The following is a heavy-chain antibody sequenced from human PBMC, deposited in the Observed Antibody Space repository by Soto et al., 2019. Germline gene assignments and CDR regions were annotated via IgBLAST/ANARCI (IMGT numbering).Heavy chain of an antibody. CDR3: ARVSAAGTYFDY. CDR1: GGSISSSNW. J-gene: IGHJ4*02. V-gene: IGHV4-4*02. D-gene: IGHD6-13*01. CDR2: IYHSGST. Sequence: QVQLQESGPGLVKPSGTLSLTCAVSGGSISSSNWWSWVRQPPGKGLEWIGEIYHSGSTNYNPSLKSRVXXXVXXSKNQFSLKLSSVTAADTAVYYWARVSAAGTYFDYWGQGTLVTVSS.